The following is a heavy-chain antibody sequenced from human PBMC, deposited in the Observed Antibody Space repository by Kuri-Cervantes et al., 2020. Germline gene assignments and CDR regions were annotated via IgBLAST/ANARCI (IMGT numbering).Heavy chain of an antibody. CDR2: IKSKTDGETT. J-gene: IGHJ4*02. V-gene: IGHV3-15*01. CDR3: TTWGQGGTVGGTLRGRH. D-gene: IGHD1-26*01. CDR1: GFTFSNAW. Sequence: GESLKISCAASGFTFSNAWMSWVRQAPGKGLEWVGRIKSKTDGETTDYAAPVRGRFTISRDDSKNTLYLQMNSLKTEDTAVYYCTTWGQGGTVGGTLRGRHWGQGTLVTVSS.